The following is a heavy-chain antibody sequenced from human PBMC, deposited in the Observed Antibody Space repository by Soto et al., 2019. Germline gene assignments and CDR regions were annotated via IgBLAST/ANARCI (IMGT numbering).Heavy chain of an antibody. CDR2: INPNSGGT. CDR3: ARDRLTIAVAGYYFDY. V-gene: IGHV1-2*04. D-gene: IGHD6-19*01. Sequence: ASVKVSCKASGYTFTGYYMHWVRQAPGQGLEWMGWINPNSGGTNYAQKFQGWVTMTRDTSISTAYMELSRLRSDDTAVYYCARDRLTIAVAGYYFDYWGQGTLVTVSS. CDR1: GYTFTGYY. J-gene: IGHJ4*02.